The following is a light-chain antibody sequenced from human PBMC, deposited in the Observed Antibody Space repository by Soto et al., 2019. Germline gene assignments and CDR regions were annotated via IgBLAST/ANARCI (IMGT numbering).Light chain of an antibody. J-gene: IGKJ4*01. CDR1: QTVRNNY. Sequence: EIVLTQSPATLSLSPWERATLSCRASQTVRNNYLAWYQQKPGQAPRLLIYDASSRATGIPDRFSGGGSGTDFTLTISRLEPEDFAVYYCQQFSRYPLTVGGGTKVDIK. CDR2: DAS. V-gene: IGKV3-20*01. CDR3: QQFSRYPLT.